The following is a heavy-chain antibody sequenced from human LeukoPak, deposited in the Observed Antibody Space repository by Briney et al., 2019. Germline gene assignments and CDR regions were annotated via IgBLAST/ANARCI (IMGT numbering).Heavy chain of an antibody. Sequence: SETLSLTCAVYGGSFSGYYWSWIRQHPGKGLEWIGYIYYSGSTYYNPSLKSRVTISVDTSKNQFSLKLSSVTAADTAVYYCARGSPVVAAPPLDYWGQGTLVTVSS. J-gene: IGHJ4*02. V-gene: IGHV4-31*11. CDR1: GGSFSGYY. CDR3: ARGSPVVAAPPLDY. CDR2: IYYSGST. D-gene: IGHD2-15*01.